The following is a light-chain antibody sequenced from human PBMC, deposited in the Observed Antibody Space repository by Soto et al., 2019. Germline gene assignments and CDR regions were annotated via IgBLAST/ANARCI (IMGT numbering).Light chain of an antibody. CDR1: QSVSGN. V-gene: IGKV3-15*01. CDR2: GAS. J-gene: IGKJ2*01. CDR3: QQYNNWPPYT. Sequence: EIVMTQSPATLSVSPGERATLSCRASQSVSGNLAWYQQKPGQAPRLLIYGASTRATGIPARFSGSGSGTEFTITISSLQSEDFAVYYCQQYNNWPPYTVGQGTKLEIK.